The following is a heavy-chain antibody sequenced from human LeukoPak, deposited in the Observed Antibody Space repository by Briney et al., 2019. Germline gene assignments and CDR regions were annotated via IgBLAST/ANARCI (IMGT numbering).Heavy chain of an antibody. CDR1: ATXGSSTYY. J-gene: IGHJ4*02. V-gene: IGHV4-39*01. CDR3: ARLTAGTVDY. CDR2: IYSDGNT. Sequence: PSETLSLTCSVSATXGSSTYYWGWIRQPPGKGLEWIGSIYSDGNTYYNPSLKSRVTISVDTSKNQFSLKLSSVTAADTAVYYCARLTAGTVDYWGQGTLVTVSS. D-gene: IGHD1-1*01.